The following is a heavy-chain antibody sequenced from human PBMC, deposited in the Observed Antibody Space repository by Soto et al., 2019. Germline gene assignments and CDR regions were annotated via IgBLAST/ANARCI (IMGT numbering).Heavy chain of an antibody. J-gene: IGHJ4*02. Sequence: QVQLVQSGAEVKKPGSSVKVSCKASGGTFSSYAISWVRQAPGQGLEWMGGIIPIFGTANYAQKFQGRVTITADEAPSPAYMELSSLRSEDTAVYYCAREVYGGNYPFDYWGQGTLVTVSS. CDR2: IIPIFGTA. CDR1: GGTFSSYA. V-gene: IGHV1-69*12. D-gene: IGHD4-17*01. CDR3: AREVYGGNYPFDY.